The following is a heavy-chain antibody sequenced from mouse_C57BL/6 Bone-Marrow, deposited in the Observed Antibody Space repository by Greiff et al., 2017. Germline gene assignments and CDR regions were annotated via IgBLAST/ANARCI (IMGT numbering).Heavy chain of an antibody. CDR2: ISSGGSYT. D-gene: IGHD1-1*02. CDR3: ARHGGSWFAY. CDR1: GFTFSSYG. V-gene: IGHV5-6*02. J-gene: IGHJ3*01. Sequence: EVMLVESGGDLVKPGGSLKLSCAASGFTFSSYGMSWVRQTPDKRLEWVATISSGGSYTYYPDSVKGRFTISRANAKNTLYLQMSSLKSEDTAMYYCARHGGSWFAYWGQGTLVTVSA.